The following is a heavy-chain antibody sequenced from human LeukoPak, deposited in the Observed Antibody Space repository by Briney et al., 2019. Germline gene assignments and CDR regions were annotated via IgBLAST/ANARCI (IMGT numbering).Heavy chain of an antibody. CDR1: RYTLTELS. CDR3: ATSAAVGYYYYMDV. Sequence: GASVKVSCKVSRYTLTELSMHWVRQAPGKGLEWMGGFDPEDGETIYAQKFQGRVTMTEDTSTDTAYMELSSLRSEDTAVYYCATSAAVGYYYYMDVWGKGTTVTVSS. CDR2: FDPEDGET. V-gene: IGHV1-24*01. D-gene: IGHD6-25*01. J-gene: IGHJ6*03.